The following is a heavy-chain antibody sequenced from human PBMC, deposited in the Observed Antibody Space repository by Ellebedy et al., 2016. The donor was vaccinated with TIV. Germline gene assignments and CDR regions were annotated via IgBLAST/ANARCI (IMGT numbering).Heavy chain of an antibody. D-gene: IGHD3-16*01. CDR3: ARDGARRGEPGFDY. CDR1: GYTFTSYY. J-gene: IGHJ4*02. Sequence: SVKVSCXASGYTFTSYYMHWVRQAPGQGLEWMGGIIPIFGTANYAQKFQGRVTITADKSTSTAYMELSSLRSEDTAVYYCARDGARRGEPGFDYWGQGTLVTVSS. V-gene: IGHV1-69*06. CDR2: IIPIFGTA.